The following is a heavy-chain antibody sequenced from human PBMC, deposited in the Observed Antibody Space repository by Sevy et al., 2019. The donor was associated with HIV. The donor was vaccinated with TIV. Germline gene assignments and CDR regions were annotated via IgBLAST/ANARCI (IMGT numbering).Heavy chain of an antibody. CDR1: GFTFSKYW. V-gene: IGHV3-7*01. J-gene: IGHJ4*02. CDR2: IKQDAGQK. CDR3: ARDDGNYYFHY. Sequence: GRSLRLSCAASGFTFSKYWMGWVRQAPGKGLEWVANIKQDAGQKYYVDSVKGRFTMSRDNAKNSLYLQMNSLRAEDTAVYFCARDDGNYYFHYWGQGTLVTVSS. D-gene: IGHD1-7*01.